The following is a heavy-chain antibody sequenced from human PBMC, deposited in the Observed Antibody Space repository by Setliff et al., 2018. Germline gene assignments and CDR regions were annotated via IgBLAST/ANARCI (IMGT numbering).Heavy chain of an antibody. Sequence: SETLSLTCSVSGGSISPYYWIWIRQSPGKGLEWIGYIFYSGSARYNPSLESRVTMSVDTSKNQFFLNLDSVTAADTALYYCASESRFGYSGYDCAFDYWGQGMLVTVSS. CDR1: GGSISPYY. D-gene: IGHD5-12*01. CDR2: IFYSGSA. V-gene: IGHV4-59*08. CDR3: ASESRFGYSGYDCAFDY. J-gene: IGHJ4*02.